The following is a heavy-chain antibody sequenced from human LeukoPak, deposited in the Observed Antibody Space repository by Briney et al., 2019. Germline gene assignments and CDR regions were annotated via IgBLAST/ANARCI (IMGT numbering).Heavy chain of an antibody. CDR3: ARENYYDSSGAPNGY. CDR2: IIPIFGTA. D-gene: IGHD3-22*01. Sequence: SVTVSCKASGGTFSSYAISWVRQAPGQGLEWMGGIIPIFGTANYAQKFQGRVTITADESTSTAYMGLSSLRSEDTAVYYCARENYYDSSGAPNGYWGQGTLVTVSS. CDR1: GGTFSSYA. V-gene: IGHV1-69*13. J-gene: IGHJ4*02.